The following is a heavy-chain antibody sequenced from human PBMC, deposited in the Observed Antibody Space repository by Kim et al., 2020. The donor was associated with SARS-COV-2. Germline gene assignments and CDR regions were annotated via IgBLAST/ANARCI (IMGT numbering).Heavy chain of an antibody. D-gene: IGHD3-10*01. V-gene: IGHV1-8*01. J-gene: IGHJ5*02. Sequence: ASVKVSCKASGYSFTTYDINWVRQATGQGLEWMGWMNPNSGNTGYAQKFQGRVTMTRDTSISTAYMELSSLRSEDTAVYYCARGRGPNSAKTPRYNWFDPWGQGTLVTVS. CDR2: MNPNSGNT. CDR3: ARGRGPNSAKTPRYNWFDP. CDR1: GYSFTTYD.